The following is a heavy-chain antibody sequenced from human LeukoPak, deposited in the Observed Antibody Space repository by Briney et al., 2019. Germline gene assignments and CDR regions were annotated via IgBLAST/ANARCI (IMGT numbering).Heavy chain of an antibody. CDR2: IYTSGST. J-gene: IGHJ6*03. CDR3: ARGRYESTRLSAYYYYYMDV. CDR1: CGSISSYY. Sequence: PSETLSLTCTVSCGSISSYYWSWIRQPAGKGLEWIGRIYTSGSTIYNPSLKSRLNMSVDTSKNQFSLRLSSVTAADTAVYYCARGRYESTRLSAYYYYYMDVWGKGTTVTVSS. V-gene: IGHV4-4*07. D-gene: IGHD2-15*01.